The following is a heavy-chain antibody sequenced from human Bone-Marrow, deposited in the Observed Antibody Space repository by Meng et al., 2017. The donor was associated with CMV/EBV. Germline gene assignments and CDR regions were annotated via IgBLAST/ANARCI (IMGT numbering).Heavy chain of an antibody. J-gene: IGHJ4*02. D-gene: IGHD6-13*01. CDR2: MNPNSGNT. CDR1: GYTFTSYD. CDR3: ARGSAEAGSTGGAAGLFDY. V-gene: IGHV1-8*03. Sequence: ASVKVSCKASGYTFTSYDINWVRQATGQGLEWMGWMNPNSGNTGYAQKFQGRVTITMNTSISTAYMELSSLRSEDTAVYYCARGSAEAGSTGGAAGLFDYWGQGTRVTVSS.